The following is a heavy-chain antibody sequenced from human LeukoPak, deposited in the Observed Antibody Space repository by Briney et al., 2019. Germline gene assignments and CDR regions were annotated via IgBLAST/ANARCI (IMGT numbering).Heavy chain of an antibody. CDR3: AREGGSYPNWFDP. CDR2: FSSDGYTT. J-gene: IGHJ5*02. V-gene: IGHV3-30*03. CDR1: GFTFSTYG. Sequence: GGSLRLSCAASGFTFSTYGMHWVRQAPGKGLEWVTLFSSDGYTTYYADSVKGRFPISRDNAKNSLYLQMNSLRAEDTAVYYCAREGGSYPNWFDPWGQGTLVTVSS. D-gene: IGHD2-15*01.